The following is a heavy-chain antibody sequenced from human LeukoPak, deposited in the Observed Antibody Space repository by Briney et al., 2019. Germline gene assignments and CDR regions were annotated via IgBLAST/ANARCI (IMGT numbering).Heavy chain of an antibody. CDR3: AKGGVWFPGGDGMDV. CDR2: ISGSGGST. CDR1: GFTFSSYA. Sequence: SGGSLRLSCAASGFTFSSYAMSWVRQAPGKGLEWVSAISGSGGSTYYADSVKGRFTISRDNSKNTLYLQMNSLRAEDTAVYYCAKGGVWFPGGDGMDVWGKGTTVIVSS. J-gene: IGHJ6*04. V-gene: IGHV3-23*01. D-gene: IGHD3-10*01.